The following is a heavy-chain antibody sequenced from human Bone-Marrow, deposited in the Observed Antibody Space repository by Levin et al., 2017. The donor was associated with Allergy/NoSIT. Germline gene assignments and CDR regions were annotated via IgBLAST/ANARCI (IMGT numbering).Heavy chain of an antibody. CDR3: ASDPGGYCYVCFDH. D-gene: IGHD2-21*02. Sequence: GGSLRLSCAASGFSFSGYAMHWVRQAPGKGLEWVAVIWYDGSKKYYAESVKGRFTISRDNSKNTLYLEMNSLRVEETAVYYCASDPGGYCYVCFDHWGQGTLVTVSS. J-gene: IGHJ4*02. CDR2: IWYDGSKK. CDR1: GFSFSGYA. V-gene: IGHV3-33*01.